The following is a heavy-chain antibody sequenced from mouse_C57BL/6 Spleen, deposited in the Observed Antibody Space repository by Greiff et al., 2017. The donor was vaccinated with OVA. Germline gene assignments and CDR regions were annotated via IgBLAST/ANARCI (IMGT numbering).Heavy chain of an antibody. CDR2: IYPRSGNT. J-gene: IGHJ2*01. V-gene: IGHV1-81*01. CDR1: GYTFTSYG. CDR3: ASYSVVDFDY. D-gene: IGHD1-1*01. Sequence: VQLQQSGAELARPGASVKLSCKASGYTFTSYGISWVKQRTGQGLEWIGEIYPRSGNTYYNEKFKGKATLTADKSSSTAYMELRSLTSEDSAVYFCASYSVVDFDYWGQGTTLTVSS.